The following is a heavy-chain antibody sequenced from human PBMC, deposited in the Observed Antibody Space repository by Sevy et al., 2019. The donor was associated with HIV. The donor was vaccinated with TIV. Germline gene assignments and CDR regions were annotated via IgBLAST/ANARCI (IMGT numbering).Heavy chain of an antibody. V-gene: IGHV4-59*13. CDR1: GGSISSYY. CDR3: ARAPDNYYDSSGLGGPFDY. J-gene: IGHJ4*02. Sequence: SETLSLTCTVSGGSISSYYWSWIRQPPGKGLEWIGYIYYSGSTNYNPSLKSRVTISVDTSKNQFSLKLSSVTAAETAVYYCARAPDNYYDSSGLGGPFDYWGQGTLVTVSS. CDR2: IYYSGST. D-gene: IGHD3-22*01.